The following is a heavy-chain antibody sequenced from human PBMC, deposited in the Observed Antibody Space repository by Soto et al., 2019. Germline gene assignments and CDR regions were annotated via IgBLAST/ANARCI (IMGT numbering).Heavy chain of an antibody. V-gene: IGHV4-28*03. CDR2: IYYSGST. CDR3: AKGAGYCSGGRCYRWFDP. J-gene: IGHJ5*02. D-gene: IGHD2-15*01. Sequence: QVQLQESGPGLVKTSDTLSLTCAVSGYSISSSNWWGWIRQPPGKGLEWIGYIYYSGSTYYNPSLTSRVTKSVDTSKNQFSLKLSSVTALDTAVYYGAKGAGYCSGGRCYRWFDPWGQGTLVTVSS. CDR1: GYSISSSNW.